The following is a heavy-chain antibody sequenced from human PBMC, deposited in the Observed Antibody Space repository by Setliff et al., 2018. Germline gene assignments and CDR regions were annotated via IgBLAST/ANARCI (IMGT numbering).Heavy chain of an antibody. V-gene: IGHV5-51*01. J-gene: IGHJ6*03. CDR1: GYSFSNYW. D-gene: IGHD5-12*01. CDR3: ARLLNGYNSYDYYYMDV. CDR2: VYPGDSDT. Sequence: GESLKISCKGSGYSFSNYWIGWVRQMPGKGLEWMGIVYPGDSDTRYSPSFEGQVTISADKSISTAYLQWSSLKASDSAMYYCARLLNGYNSYDYYYMDVWGKGNTVTVSS.